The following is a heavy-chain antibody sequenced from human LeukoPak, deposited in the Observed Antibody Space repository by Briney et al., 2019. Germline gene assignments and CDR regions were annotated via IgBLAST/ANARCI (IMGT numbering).Heavy chain of an antibody. J-gene: IGHJ4*02. CDR2: TYYRSKWYN. V-gene: IGHV6-1*01. D-gene: IGHD3-22*01. CDR3: AREDSSGLYFAY. Sequence: SQTLSLTCAISGDSVSSNSATWNWIRQSPSRGLEWLGRTYYRSKWYNDYAVSVNSRISINPDTSNNQFSLRLNSVTPEDTALYYCAREDSSGLYFAYWGQGTLVTVPS. CDR1: GDSVSSNSAT.